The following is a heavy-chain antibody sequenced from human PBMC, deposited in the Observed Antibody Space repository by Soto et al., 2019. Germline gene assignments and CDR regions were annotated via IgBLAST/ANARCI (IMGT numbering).Heavy chain of an antibody. V-gene: IGHV3-30-3*01. Sequence: PGGSLRLSCAASGFTFSSYAMHWVRQAPGKGLEWVAVISYDGSNKYYADSVKGRFTISRDNSKNTLYLQMNSLRAEDTAVYYCARGEEQQLKAYYYYGMDVWGQGTTVTVSS. CDR3: ARGEEQQLKAYYYYGMDV. CDR1: GFTFSSYA. CDR2: ISYDGSNK. D-gene: IGHD6-13*01. J-gene: IGHJ6*02.